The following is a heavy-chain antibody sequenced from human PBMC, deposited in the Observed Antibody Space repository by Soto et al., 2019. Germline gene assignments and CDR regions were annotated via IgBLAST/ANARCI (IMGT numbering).Heavy chain of an antibody. V-gene: IGHV4-4*02. J-gene: IGHJ5*02. CDR2: IHHGGNI. CDR3: ARVRKYCSRTNCYPHP. D-gene: IGHD2-2*01. CDR1: GDSIISTNW. Sequence: SETLSLACAVSGDSIISTNWWHWVRQSPDKGLEWIGEIHHGGNINYNPSLKSRVTISMDKSKNQFSLKLNSVTAADTAVYYCARVRKYCSRTNCYPHPWGQGILVTVYS.